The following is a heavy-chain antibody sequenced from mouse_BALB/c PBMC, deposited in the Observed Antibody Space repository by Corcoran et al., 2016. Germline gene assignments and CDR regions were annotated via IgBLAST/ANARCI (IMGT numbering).Heavy chain of an antibody. J-gene: IGHJ2*01. CDR1: GYTFTNYG. CDR3: ATYYYGSSFDY. Sequence: QIQLVQSGPELKKPGETVKICCKASGYTFTNYGMNWVKQAPGKGLKWMGWINTYTGEPTYADDFKGRFAFSLETSASTAYLQINNLKNEDTATYFCATYYYGSSFDYWGQGTTLTVSS. V-gene: IGHV9-3-1*01. D-gene: IGHD1-1*01. CDR2: INTYTGEP.